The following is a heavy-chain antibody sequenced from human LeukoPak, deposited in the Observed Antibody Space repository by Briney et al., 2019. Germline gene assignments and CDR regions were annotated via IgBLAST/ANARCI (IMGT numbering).Heavy chain of an antibody. CDR3: AKDWGYGGNQNDAFDI. Sequence: GGSLRLSCAASGFTFSSYAMSWVRQAPGKGLEWVSLISGDGGSTYYADSVKGRFAISRDNSKNSLYLQMNSLRTEDTALYYCAKDWGYGGNQNDAFDIWGQGTMVTVSS. CDR2: ISGDGGST. J-gene: IGHJ3*02. CDR1: GFTFSSYA. D-gene: IGHD4/OR15-4a*01. V-gene: IGHV3-43*02.